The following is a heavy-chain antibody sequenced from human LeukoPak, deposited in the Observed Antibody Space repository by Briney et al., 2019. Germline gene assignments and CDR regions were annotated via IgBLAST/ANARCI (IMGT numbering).Heavy chain of an antibody. Sequence: GGSLRLSCAASGFIFSSYVMHWVRQAPGKGLEWVAVISYDGSNKYYADSVKGRFTISRDNSKNTLYLQMNSLRTEDTAIYYCAGQHCSGGTCYSNFDSWGQGTLVTVSS. CDR2: ISYDGSNK. V-gene: IGHV3-30-3*01. J-gene: IGHJ4*02. CDR3: AGQHCSGGTCYSNFDS. D-gene: IGHD2-15*01. CDR1: GFIFSSYV.